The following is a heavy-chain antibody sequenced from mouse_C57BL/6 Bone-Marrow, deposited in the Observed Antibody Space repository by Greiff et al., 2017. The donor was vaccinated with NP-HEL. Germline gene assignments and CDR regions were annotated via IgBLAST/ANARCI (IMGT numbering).Heavy chain of an antibody. J-gene: IGHJ1*03. CDR3: TTDGYYVYWYFDV. Sequence: VHVKQSGAELVRPGASVKLSCTASGFNIKDDYMHWVKQRPEQGLEWIGWIDPENGDTEYASKFQGKATITADTSSNTAYLQLSSLTSEDTAVYYCTTDGYYVYWYFDVWGTGTTVTVSS. CDR2: IDPENGDT. CDR1: GFNIKDDY. V-gene: IGHV14-4*01. D-gene: IGHD2-3*01.